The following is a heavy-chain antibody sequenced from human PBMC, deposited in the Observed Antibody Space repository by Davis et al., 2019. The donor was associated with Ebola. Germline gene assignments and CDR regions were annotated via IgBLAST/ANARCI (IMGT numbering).Heavy chain of an antibody. J-gene: IGHJ3*02. D-gene: IGHD4-11*01. CDR1: GYSFTSYW. V-gene: IGHV5-51*01. Sequence: GESLKISCKASGYSFTSYWIGWVRQMPGKGLEWMGIIYPGDSDTRYSPSFQGQVTISADKSISTAYLQWSSLKASDTAMYYCARSDSNYVSPFDIWGQGTMVTVSS. CDR2: IYPGDSDT. CDR3: ARSDSNYVSPFDI.